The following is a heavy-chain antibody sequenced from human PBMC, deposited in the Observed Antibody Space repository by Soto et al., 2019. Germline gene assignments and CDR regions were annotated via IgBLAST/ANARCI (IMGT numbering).Heavy chain of an antibody. D-gene: IGHD1-1*01. CDR1: GFILSDHY. CDR3: ARTTGSGNTFDV. CDR2: SRDKRKSYSR. J-gene: IGHJ6*02. Sequence: EVQLVESGGGLVQPGGSLRLSCAGFGFILSDHYMDWVRQAPGKGLKWVSRSRDKRKSYSREYVPSVDGRIIISSDESQTSMYLYMNSLKAEDTTVYYCARTTGSGNTFDVWGHGTTVIVSS. V-gene: IGHV3-72*01.